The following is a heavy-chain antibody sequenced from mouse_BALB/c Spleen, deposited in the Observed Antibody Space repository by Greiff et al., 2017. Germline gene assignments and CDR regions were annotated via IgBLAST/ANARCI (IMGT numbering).Heavy chain of an antibody. V-gene: IGHV1-54*03. CDR1: GYAFTNYL. D-gene: IGHD2-14*01. CDR2: INPGSGGT. J-gene: IGHJ3*01. Sequence: QVQLKESGAELVRPGTSVKVSCKASGYAFTNYLIEWVKQRPGQGLEWIGVINPGSGGTNYNEKFKGKATLTADKSSSTAYMQLSSLTSDDSAVYFGEREEVRPGAWCAYWGQGTLVTVSA. CDR3: EREEVRPGAWCAY.